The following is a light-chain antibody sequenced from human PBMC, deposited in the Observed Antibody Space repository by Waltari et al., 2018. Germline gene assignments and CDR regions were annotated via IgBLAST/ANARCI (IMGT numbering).Light chain of an antibody. Sequence: QSALTQPASVSGSPGQSITISCTGTSSDVGGYNYVSWYQQHQGKAPKLMIYDVSKWPSGVSTRFSGSKSGNTASLTISGLQAEDEADYYCSSYTSSSSYVFGTGTKVTVL. V-gene: IGLV2-14*01. CDR1: SSDVGGYNY. CDR2: DVS. J-gene: IGLJ1*01. CDR3: SSYTSSSSYV.